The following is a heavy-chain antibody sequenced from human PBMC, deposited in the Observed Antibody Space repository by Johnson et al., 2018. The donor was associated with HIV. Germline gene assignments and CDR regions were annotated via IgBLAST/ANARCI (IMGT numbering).Heavy chain of an antibody. J-gene: IGHJ3*01. CDR3: AKDPAVVPPICFDV. D-gene: IGHD3-22*01. CDR2: INWNGGST. V-gene: IGHV3-20*04. CDR1: QFTFSRYY. Sequence: EQLVESGGGLAKPAWSPRLSCAASQFTFSRYYMNCVRQAPWKGLEWVSGINWNGGSTGYADSVKGRFTISRDNAKNSLYLQMNSLRAEDTAVYYCAKDPAVVPPICFDVWGQGTVVTVSS.